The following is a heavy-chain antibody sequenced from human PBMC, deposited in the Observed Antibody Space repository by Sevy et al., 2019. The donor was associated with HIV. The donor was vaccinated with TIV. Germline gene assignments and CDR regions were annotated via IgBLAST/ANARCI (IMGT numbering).Heavy chain of an antibody. Sequence: SETLSLTCTVSGVSISNYYWAWIRQPPGKGLECVGFSGSTNYNPSLKSRVTTSVDTSKNHFSLKLSSVTVADTAIYYCARGGPNQHQLGYFDYWGQGTLVTVSS. V-gene: IGHV4-59*01. J-gene: IGHJ4*02. CDR3: ARGGPNQHQLGYFDY. D-gene: IGHD6-13*01. CDR2: SGST. CDR1: GVSISNYY.